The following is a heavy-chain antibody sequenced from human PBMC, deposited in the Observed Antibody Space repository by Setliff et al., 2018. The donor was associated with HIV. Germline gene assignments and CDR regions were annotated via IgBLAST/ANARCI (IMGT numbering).Heavy chain of an antibody. CDR3: AKDHAGGGYHDILPPS. V-gene: IGHV3-23*01. D-gene: IGHD3-9*01. J-gene: IGHJ3*01. CDR2: ISGRGGST. CDR1: GFTFSSFA. Sequence: GESLKISCAASGFTFSSFAMTWVRQAPGKGLEWVSAISGRGGSTYYADSVKGRFTISRDNSKNTLYLQMNSLRAEDTAVYYCAKDHAGGGYHDILPPSWGQGTMVTVSS.